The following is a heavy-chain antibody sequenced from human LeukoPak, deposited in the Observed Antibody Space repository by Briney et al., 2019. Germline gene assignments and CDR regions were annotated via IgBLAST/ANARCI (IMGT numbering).Heavy chain of an antibody. CDR1: GGSISSYY. V-gene: IGHV4-59*01. Sequence: SETLSLTCTVSGGSISSYYWTWIRQPPGKGLEWIGYIHYSGSTNYNPSLKSRVTISVDTSKNQFSLKLSSVTAADTAVYYCARVDCSGGSCYPFDYWGQGTLVTVSS. D-gene: IGHD2-15*01. CDR2: IHYSGST. CDR3: ARVDCSGGSCYPFDY. J-gene: IGHJ4*02.